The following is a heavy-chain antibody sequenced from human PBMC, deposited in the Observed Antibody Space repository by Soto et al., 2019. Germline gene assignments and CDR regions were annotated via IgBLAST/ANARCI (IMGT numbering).Heavy chain of an antibody. CDR1: GDSISSSSYY. V-gene: IGHV4-39*01. Sequence: QLQLQESGPGLVKPSETLSLTCTVSGDSISSSSYYWGWIRQPPGKGLEWIGTIYYSGRSFYNPSLKSRVTISVDTSKNQFPLKFSSVTAADTAVYYCARHEGRYCSGGSCYPGDYWGQGTLVTVSS. CDR3: ARHEGRYCSGGSCYPGDY. D-gene: IGHD2-15*01. J-gene: IGHJ4*02. CDR2: IYYSGRS.